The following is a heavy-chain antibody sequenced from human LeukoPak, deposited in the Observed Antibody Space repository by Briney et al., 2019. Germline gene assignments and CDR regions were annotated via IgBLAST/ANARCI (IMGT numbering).Heavy chain of an antibody. CDR1: GGSISSYY. CDR2: IYYSGST. Sequence: SETLSLTCTVSGGSISSYYWSWIRQPPGKGLEWIGYIYYSGSTNYNPSLKSRVTIPVDTSKNQFSLKLSSVTAADTAVYYCARHGPRLVPFDYWGQGTLVTVSS. D-gene: IGHD6-6*01. CDR3: ARHGPRLVPFDY. V-gene: IGHV4-59*08. J-gene: IGHJ4*02.